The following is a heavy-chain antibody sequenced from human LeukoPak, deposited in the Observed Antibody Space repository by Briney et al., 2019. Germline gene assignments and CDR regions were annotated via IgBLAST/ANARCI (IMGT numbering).Heavy chain of an antibody. CDR3: ARGPDDRSSTSCYYYGMDV. CDR2: INHSGST. CDR1: GGSFSGYY. D-gene: IGHD2-2*01. J-gene: IGHJ6*04. Sequence: SETLSLTCAVYGGSFSGYYWSWIRQPPGKGLEWIGEINHSGSTNYNPSLKSRVTISVDTSKNQFSLKLSSVTAADTAVYYCARGPDDRSSTSCYYYGMDVWGKGTTVTVPS. V-gene: IGHV4-34*01.